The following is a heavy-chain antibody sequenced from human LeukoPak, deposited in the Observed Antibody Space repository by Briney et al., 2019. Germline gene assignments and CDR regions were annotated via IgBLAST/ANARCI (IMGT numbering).Heavy chain of an antibody. D-gene: IGHD5-24*01. CDR2: ISYDGSNK. CDR1: GFTFSRYG. CDR3: AKEMATITSLDY. V-gene: IGHV3-30*18. J-gene: IGHJ4*02. Sequence: GGSLRLSCAASGFTFSRYGMHWVRQAPGKGLEWVAVISYDGSNKYYGDSVKGRFTISRDNSKNTLYLQMNSLRAEDTALYYCAKEMATITSLDYWGRGTLVTVSS.